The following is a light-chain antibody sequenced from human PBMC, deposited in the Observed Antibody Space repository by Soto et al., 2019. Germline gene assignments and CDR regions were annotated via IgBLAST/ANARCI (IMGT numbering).Light chain of an antibody. V-gene: IGLV2-14*01. Sequence: QSVLTQPASVSGSPGQSITISCTGTSSDVGGYNYVSWYQQHPGTSPKLMIYEVSNRPSGVSNRFSGSKAGNTACLIISGLQAEDEGDYYCSSYTARSTWVFGGGTKLTVL. CDR2: EVS. CDR1: SSDVGGYNY. CDR3: SSYTARSTWV. J-gene: IGLJ3*02.